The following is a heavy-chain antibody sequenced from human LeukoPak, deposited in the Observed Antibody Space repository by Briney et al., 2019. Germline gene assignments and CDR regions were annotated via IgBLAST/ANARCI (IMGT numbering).Heavy chain of an antibody. CDR2: MNPNSGNT. CDR3: ARALDSSSWPFDY. J-gene: IGHJ4*02. V-gene: IGHV1-8*01. CDR1: GYTFTSYD. Sequence: ASVKVSCKASGYTFTSYDINWVRQATGQGLEWMGWMNPNSGNTGYAQKFQGRVTMTRNTSISTAYMELSRLRSDDTAVYYCARALDSSSWPFDYWGQGTLVTVSS. D-gene: IGHD6-13*01.